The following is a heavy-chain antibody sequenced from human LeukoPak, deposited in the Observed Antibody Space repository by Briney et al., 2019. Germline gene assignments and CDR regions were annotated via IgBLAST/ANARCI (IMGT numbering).Heavy chain of an antibody. D-gene: IGHD6-19*01. Sequence: PSETLSLTCAVYGGSFSGYYWSWIRQPPGKGLEWIGEINHSGSTNYNPSLKSRVTISVDTSKNQFSLKLSSVTAADTAVYYCATHSGWYGGIDYWGQGTLVTVSS. CDR1: GGSFSGYY. CDR3: ATHSGWYGGIDY. CDR2: INHSGST. V-gene: IGHV4-34*01. J-gene: IGHJ4*02.